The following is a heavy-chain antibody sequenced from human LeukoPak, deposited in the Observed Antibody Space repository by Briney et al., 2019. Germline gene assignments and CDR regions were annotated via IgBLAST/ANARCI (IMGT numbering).Heavy chain of an antibody. CDR2: ISAYNHNT. V-gene: IGHV1-18*01. CDR1: GYTFSSYG. CDR3: AREGVATIVDY. D-gene: IGHD5-24*01. J-gene: IGHJ4*02. Sequence: GASVKVSCKASGYTFSSYGISWVRQAPGQGLEWVGWISAYNHNTNYAQKLQDRVTMTTDTSTSTAYMELRSLRSDDTAVYYCAREGVATIVDYWGQGTLVTVSS.